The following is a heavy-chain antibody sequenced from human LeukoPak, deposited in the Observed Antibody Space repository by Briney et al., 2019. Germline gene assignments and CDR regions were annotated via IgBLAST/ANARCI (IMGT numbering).Heavy chain of an antibody. Sequence: PGGSLRLSCAASGLTFISYSINWVRQAPGKGLEWVSSISSNSNYIYYADSVKGRFTISRDNAKNSLYLQMNSLRVEDTAVYYCARDGYSYGYDYWGQGTLVTVPS. D-gene: IGHD5-18*01. V-gene: IGHV3-21*01. J-gene: IGHJ4*02. CDR2: ISSNSNYI. CDR1: GLTFISYS. CDR3: ARDGYSYGYDY.